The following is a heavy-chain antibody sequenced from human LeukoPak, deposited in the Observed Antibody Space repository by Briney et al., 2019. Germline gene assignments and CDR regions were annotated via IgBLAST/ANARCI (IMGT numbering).Heavy chain of an antibody. CDR3: ARAPGNSGGYYFDY. CDR2: IYHSGST. CDR1: GGSISGGGYS. Sequence: SETLSLTCAVSGGSISGGGYSWSWIRQPPGAGLEWIGYIYHSGSTSYNPSLQSRVTMSIDRSKNQFSLKLSSVTAADTAVYYCARAPGNSGGYYFDYWGQGTLVTVSS. V-gene: IGHV4-30-2*01. D-gene: IGHD2-15*01. J-gene: IGHJ4*02.